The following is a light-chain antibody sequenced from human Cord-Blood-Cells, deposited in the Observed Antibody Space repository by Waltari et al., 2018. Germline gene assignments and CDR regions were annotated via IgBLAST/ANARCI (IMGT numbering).Light chain of an antibody. CDR3: QQRSNWPPEYT. CDR1: QSVSTY. V-gene: IGKV3-11*01. J-gene: IGKJ2*01. CDR2: DAA. Sequence: IVLTQSPATQSLSPGERATLSCRASQSVSTYLAWYQQKPGQAPRLLIYDAANRATGIPARFSGSGSGTDFTLTISSLEPEDFAVYYRQQRSNWPPEYTFGQGTKLEIK.